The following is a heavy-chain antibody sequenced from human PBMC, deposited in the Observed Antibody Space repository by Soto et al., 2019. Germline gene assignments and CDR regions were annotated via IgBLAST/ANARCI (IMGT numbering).Heavy chain of an antibody. D-gene: IGHD6-19*01. Sequence: GGSLRLSCAASGFSFSNYAMNWVRQAPGKGLELVSVISGSVGSASYADSVQGRFTISRDNSNNTLYLQMNSLRAEDTAIYYCVREASGWFFFCSFDSWGRGTMVTFS. V-gene: IGHV3-23*01. CDR1: GFSFSNYA. CDR3: VREASGWFFFCSFDS. CDR2: ISGSVGSA. J-gene: IGHJ3*01.